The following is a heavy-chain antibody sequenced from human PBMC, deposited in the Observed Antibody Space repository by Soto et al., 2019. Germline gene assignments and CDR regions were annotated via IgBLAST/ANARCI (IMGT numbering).Heavy chain of an antibody. CDR2: IYYSGST. V-gene: IGHV4-31*03. Sequence: SETLSLTCTVSGGSISSGGYYWSWIRQHPGKGLEWIGYIYYSGSTYYNPSLKSRVTISADTSKNQFSPKLSSVTAADTAVYYCASVVGDYGDFSNWFAPRGQRTPVTVSS. CDR3: ASVVGDYGDFSNWFAP. J-gene: IGHJ5*02. CDR1: GGSISSGGYY. D-gene: IGHD4-17*01.